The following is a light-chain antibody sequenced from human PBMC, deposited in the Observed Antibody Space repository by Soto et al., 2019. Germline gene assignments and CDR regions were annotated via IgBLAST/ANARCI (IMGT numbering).Light chain of an antibody. CDR2: GAS. CDR1: QTINNN. J-gene: IGKJ1*01. Sequence: ETVMTQSPATLSVSPGEGATLSCRASQTINNNLAWYQQKPGQAPRLLIYGASRRATGVPARFSGSGSGTEFTLTISILQSEDFAVYYCQSYNNGPRFGQGTKVDI. CDR3: QSYNNGPR. V-gene: IGKV3-15*01.